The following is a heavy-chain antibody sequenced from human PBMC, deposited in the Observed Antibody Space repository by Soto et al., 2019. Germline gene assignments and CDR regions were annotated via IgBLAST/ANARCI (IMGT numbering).Heavy chain of an antibody. D-gene: IGHD4-17*01. J-gene: IGHJ6*02. Sequence: GASVKVSCKASGYTFTSYGISWVRQAPGQGLEWMGWISAYNGNTNYAQKFKSRVTITTDTSTSTANKEMRSLRSDDTAVYYCASSYGDSYYYGMDVWGQGTTVTVSS. CDR3: ASSYGDSYYYGMDV. CDR2: ISAYNGNT. CDR1: GYTFTSYG. V-gene: IGHV1-18*01.